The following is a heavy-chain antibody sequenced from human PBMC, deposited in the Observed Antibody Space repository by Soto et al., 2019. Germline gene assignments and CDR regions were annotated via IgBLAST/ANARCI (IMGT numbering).Heavy chain of an antibody. D-gene: IGHD1-1*01. Sequence: PGGSLRLSCAASGFTFSSYDIHWVRQATGKGLEWVAVIWYDGSNKYYADSVKGRFTISRDNSKNTLYLQMNSLRAEDTAVYYCARDAGATGYFDYWGQGT. CDR2: IWYDGSNK. V-gene: IGHV3-33*08. J-gene: IGHJ4*02. CDR1: GFTFSSYD. CDR3: ARDAGATGYFDY.